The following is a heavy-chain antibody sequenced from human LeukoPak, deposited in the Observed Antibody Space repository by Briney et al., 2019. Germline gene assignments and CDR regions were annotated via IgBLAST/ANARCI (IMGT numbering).Heavy chain of an antibody. D-gene: IGHD2-21*02. V-gene: IGHV3-23*01. Sequence: SGGSLRLSCAASGFTFSSYAMSWVRQAPGKGLEWVSVISGGGGTSFSVDSVKGRFTISRDNSKNTLYLQMNSLRAEDTAVYYCARESAYCGSDCRSLSDHWGQGTPVTVSS. J-gene: IGHJ4*02. CDR2: ISGGGGTS. CDR1: GFTFSSYA. CDR3: ARESAYCGSDCRSLSDH.